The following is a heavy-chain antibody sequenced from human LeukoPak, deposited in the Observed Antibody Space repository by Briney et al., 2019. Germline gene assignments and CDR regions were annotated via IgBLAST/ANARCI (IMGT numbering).Heavy chain of an antibody. CDR3: GRGHWGLDY. J-gene: IGHJ4*02. V-gene: IGHV3-69-1*01. Sequence: PGGSLRLSCAASGFTFSDYYMSWIRQAPGKGLEWVSYISSSSTIYYADSVQGRFTISRDNAKNSLYLQMNSLRAEDTAVYYCGRGHWGLDYWGQGALVTVSS. CDR1: GFTFSDYY. D-gene: IGHD7-27*01. CDR2: ISSSSTI.